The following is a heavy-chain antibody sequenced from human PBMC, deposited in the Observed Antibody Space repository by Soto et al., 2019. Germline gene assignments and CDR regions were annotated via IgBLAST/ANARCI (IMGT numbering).Heavy chain of an antibody. CDR2: TYYRSKWYN. Sequence: SQTLSLTCAISGDSVSSNSAAWNWIRQSPSRGLEWLGRTYYRSKWYNDYAVSVKSRITINPDTSKNQFSLQLNSVTPEDTAVYYCAREYERVRGYYYYGMDVWGQGTTVTVPS. J-gene: IGHJ6*02. V-gene: IGHV6-1*01. CDR3: AREYERVRGYYYYGMDV. CDR1: GDSVSSNSAA. D-gene: IGHD6-13*01.